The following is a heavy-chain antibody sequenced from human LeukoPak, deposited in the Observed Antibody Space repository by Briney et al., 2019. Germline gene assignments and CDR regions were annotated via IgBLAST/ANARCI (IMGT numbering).Heavy chain of an antibody. Sequence: PGESLKISCKGSGYSFTIYWIGWVRQMPGKGLEWMGIIYPGDSDTRYSPSFQGQVTISADKSISTAYLQWSSLKASDTAMYYCARHGVVEMATILGVDYWGQGTLVTVSS. D-gene: IGHD5-24*01. V-gene: IGHV5-51*01. CDR2: IYPGDSDT. CDR1: GYSFTIYW. J-gene: IGHJ4*02. CDR3: ARHGVVEMATILGVDY.